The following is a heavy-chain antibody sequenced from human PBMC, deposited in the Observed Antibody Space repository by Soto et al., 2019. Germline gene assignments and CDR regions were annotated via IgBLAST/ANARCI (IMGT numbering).Heavy chain of an antibody. D-gene: IGHD2-21*01. CDR1: GFSLSGDGVG. CDR3: AHAYGGTSWPNDAFDF. V-gene: IGHV2-5*02. Sequence: QITLKESGPTLVKPTQTLTLTCTVSGFSLSGDGVGVGWIRQPPGKALEWLALIYWDDDQRYSPSLRTRLTITKDTSKNQVVLTMTNMGPVDTATYYCAHAYGGTSWPNDAFDFWGQGTVVTVSS. J-gene: IGHJ3*01. CDR2: IYWDDDQ.